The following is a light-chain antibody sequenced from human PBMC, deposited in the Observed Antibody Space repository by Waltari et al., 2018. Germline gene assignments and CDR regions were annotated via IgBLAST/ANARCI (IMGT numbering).Light chain of an antibody. CDR1: SSDVGGYNY. CDR3: CSYAGSCVV. Sequence: QSALTQPRSVSGSPGQSVTISCTGTSSDVGGYNYVSWYQQHPGKAPKLMIYDVSKRPSGVADRFSGAKSGNTASLTISGLQAEDEADYYCCSYAGSCVVFGGGTKLTVL. V-gene: IGLV2-11*01. CDR2: DVS. J-gene: IGLJ2*01.